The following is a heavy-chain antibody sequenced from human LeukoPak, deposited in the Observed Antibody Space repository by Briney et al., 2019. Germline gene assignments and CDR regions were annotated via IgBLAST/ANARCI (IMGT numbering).Heavy chain of an antibody. CDR1: GFTFSSYA. Sequence: GGSLRLSCEASGFTFSSYAMSWVRQAPGKGLYWVSGISAGGDRTYYADSVKGRFTISRDNAKNTLYLQMNSLRAEDTAVYYCAKFEYSTATQLYYFDCWGQGALVTVSS. J-gene: IGHJ4*02. CDR2: ISAGGDRT. D-gene: IGHD5-24*01. V-gene: IGHV3-23*01. CDR3: AKFEYSTATQLYYFDC.